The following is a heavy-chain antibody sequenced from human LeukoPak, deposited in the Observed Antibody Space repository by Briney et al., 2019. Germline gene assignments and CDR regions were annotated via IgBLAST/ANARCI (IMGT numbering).Heavy chain of an antibody. CDR2: IYYSGST. V-gene: IGHV4-30-4*08. D-gene: IGHD3-22*01. CDR1: GGSISSGDYY. J-gene: IGHJ4*02. CDR3: ARDSPRDYYDSSGSYYFDY. Sequence: SETLSLTCTVSGGSISSGDYYWIWIRQPPGKGLEGIGYIYYSGSTYYNPSRNSGVPISVDTSKNQFSLKLSSVPAADTAVYYCARDSPRDYYDSSGSYYFDYWGQGTLVTVSS.